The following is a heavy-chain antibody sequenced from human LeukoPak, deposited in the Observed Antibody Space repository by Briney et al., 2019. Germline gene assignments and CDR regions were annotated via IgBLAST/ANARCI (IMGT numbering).Heavy chain of an antibody. CDR3: ARGGYYRYDAFDI. D-gene: IGHD3-22*01. J-gene: IGHJ3*02. CDR2: INSDGSST. Sequence: PGGSLRLSCAASGFTISSYYMSWVRQAPGKGLVWVSRINSDGSSTSYADSVKGRFTISRDNAKNTLYLQMNSLRAEDTAVYYCARGGYYRYDAFDIWGQGTMVTVSS. CDR1: GFTISSYY. V-gene: IGHV3-74*01.